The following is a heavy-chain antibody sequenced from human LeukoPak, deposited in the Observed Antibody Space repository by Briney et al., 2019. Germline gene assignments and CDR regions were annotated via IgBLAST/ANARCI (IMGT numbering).Heavy chain of an antibody. Sequence: GESLRLSCAASGFIFSRYWMNWVRQAPGKGPVWVSRINSDGSSTSYADSVKGRFTISRDNAKNTLYLQMNSLRAEDTAVYYCARDPRYCGGDCYTFDYWGQGTLLTVSS. D-gene: IGHD2-21*02. J-gene: IGHJ4*02. V-gene: IGHV3-74*01. CDR1: GFIFSRYW. CDR2: INSDGSST. CDR3: ARDPRYCGGDCYTFDY.